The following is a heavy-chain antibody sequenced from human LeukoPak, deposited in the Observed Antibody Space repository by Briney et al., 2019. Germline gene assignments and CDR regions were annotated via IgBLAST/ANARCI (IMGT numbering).Heavy chain of an antibody. D-gene: IGHD2-2*02. CDR3: ARGECSSTSCYRVFDY. Sequence: PSPTLSLTCPVSGGSISSGGYYWSWIREHPGKGLEWIGYIYYSGSTYYNPSLKSRVTISVDTSKNQFSLKLSSVTAADTAVYYCARGECSSTSCYRVFDYWGQGTLVTVSS. CDR1: GGSISSGGYY. V-gene: IGHV4-31*03. CDR2: IYYSGST. J-gene: IGHJ4*02.